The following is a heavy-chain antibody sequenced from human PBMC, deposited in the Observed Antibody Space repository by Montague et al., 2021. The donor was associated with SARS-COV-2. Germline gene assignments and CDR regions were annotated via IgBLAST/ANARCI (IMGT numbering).Heavy chain of an antibody. Sequence: ETLSLTCTVSGGSISSSSNYWAWIRQPPGKGLEWIGSIYYSGSTYYNSSLKSRVTISVDTSKNQFSLKLNSVTAADTAVYYCARLVWFGELSSENWFDPWGQGTLVIVSS. CDR1: GGSISSSSNY. D-gene: IGHD3-10*01. J-gene: IGHJ5*02. CDR3: ARLVWFGELSSENWFDP. CDR2: IYYSGST. V-gene: IGHV4-39*01.